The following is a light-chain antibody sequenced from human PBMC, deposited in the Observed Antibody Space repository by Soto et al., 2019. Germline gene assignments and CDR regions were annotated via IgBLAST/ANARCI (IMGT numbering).Light chain of an antibody. V-gene: IGKV1-39*01. CDR3: QHSYSTPQT. Sequence: DIPMTQSPSSLSASVGDRVTITCRASQSISSYLNWYQQKPGKAPKLLIYAASSLQSGVSSRFRGSGSGTAFPLTISSLQPEDCATYYCQHSYSTPQTFGQGTKVEIK. J-gene: IGKJ1*01. CDR2: AAS. CDR1: QSISSY.